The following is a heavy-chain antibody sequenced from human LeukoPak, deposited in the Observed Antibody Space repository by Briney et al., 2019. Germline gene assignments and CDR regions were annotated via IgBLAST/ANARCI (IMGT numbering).Heavy chain of an antibody. CDR1: GYTFTGYY. CDR2: INPNSGGT. Sequence: ASVKVSCKASGYTFTGYYMHWVRQAPGQGLEWMGWINPNSGGTNYAQKLQGRVTMTTDTSTSTAYMELRSLRSDDTAVYYCARGGGATIIDSVYFDYWGQGTLVTVSS. D-gene: IGHD5-12*01. J-gene: IGHJ4*02. CDR3: ARGGGATIIDSVYFDY. V-gene: IGHV1-2*02.